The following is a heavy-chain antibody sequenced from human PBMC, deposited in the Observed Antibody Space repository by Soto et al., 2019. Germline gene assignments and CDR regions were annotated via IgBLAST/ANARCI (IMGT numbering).Heavy chain of an antibody. CDR1: GGSFSGYY. V-gene: IGHV4-34*01. J-gene: IGHJ4*02. Sequence: LSLTCAVYGGSFSGYYWSWIRQPPGKGLEWIGEINHSGSTNYNPSLKSRVTISVDTSKNQFSLKLSSVTAADTAVYYCASEYSSSWEFDYWGQGTLVTVSS. D-gene: IGHD6-13*01. CDR3: ASEYSSSWEFDY. CDR2: INHSGST.